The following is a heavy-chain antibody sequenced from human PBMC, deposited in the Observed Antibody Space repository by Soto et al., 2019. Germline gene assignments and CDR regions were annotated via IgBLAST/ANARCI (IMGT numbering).Heavy chain of an antibody. CDR3: ARGPRSVTHSMCDY. CDR1: GYTFTSYD. CDR2: MNPNSGNT. Sequence: QVPLVQSGAEVKKPGASVKVSCKASGYTFTSYDINWVRQATGQGLEWMGWMNPNSGNTGYAQKFQGRVTMTRNTSISTAHMELSSLRSEDTAEYYCARGPRSVTHSMCDYWGQGTLVTVSS. V-gene: IGHV1-8*01. J-gene: IGHJ4*02. D-gene: IGHD4-17*01.